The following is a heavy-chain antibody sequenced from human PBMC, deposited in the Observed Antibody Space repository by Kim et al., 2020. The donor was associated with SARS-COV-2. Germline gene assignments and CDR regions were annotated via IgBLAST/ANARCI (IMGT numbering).Heavy chain of an antibody. CDR3: ARGDPYYDILTPPDY. J-gene: IGHJ4*02. D-gene: IGHD3-9*01. CDR1: GYTFTSYG. V-gene: IGHV1-18*01. CDR2: ISAYNGNT. Sequence: ASVKVSCKASGYTFTSYGISWVRQAPGQGLEWMGWISAYNGNTNYAQKLQGRVTMTTDTSTSTAYMELRSLRSDDTAVYYCARGDPYYDILTPPDYWGQGTLVTVSS.